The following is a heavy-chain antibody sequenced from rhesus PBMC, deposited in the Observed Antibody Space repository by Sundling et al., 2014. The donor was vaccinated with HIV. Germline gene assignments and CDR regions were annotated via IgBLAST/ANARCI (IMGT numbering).Heavy chain of an antibody. D-gene: IGHD4-23*01. Sequence: EVQLVESGGGLVQPGGSLRLSCAASGFTFSDNYMYWVRQTPGKGLEWVGFIRSKTYGGTTEYAASVKGRFTISRDDSKSIAYLQMNSLKTEDTAVYYCTRDSAYSNYALDSWGQGVVVTVSS. J-gene: IGHJ6*01. CDR2: IRSKTYGGTT. CDR1: GFTFSDNY. CDR3: TRDSAYSNYALDS. V-gene: IGHV3-184*01.